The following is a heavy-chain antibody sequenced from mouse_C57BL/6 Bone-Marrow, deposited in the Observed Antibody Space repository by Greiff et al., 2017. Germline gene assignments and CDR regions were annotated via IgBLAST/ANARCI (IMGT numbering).Heavy chain of an antibody. V-gene: IGHV1-42*01. CDR3: ASYYYARWYVDV. CDR2: INPSTGGT. CDR1: GYSFTGYY. D-gene: IGHD1-1*01. Sequence: VQLKQSGPELVKPGASVKISCKASGYSFTGYYMNWVKQSPEKSLEWIGEINPSTGGTTYNQKFKAKATLTVDKSSSTAYMQLKSLTSEDSAVYYCASYYYARWYVDVWGTGTTVTVSS. J-gene: IGHJ1*03.